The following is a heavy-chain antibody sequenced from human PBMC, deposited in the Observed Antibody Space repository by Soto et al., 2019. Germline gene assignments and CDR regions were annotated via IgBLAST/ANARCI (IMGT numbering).Heavy chain of an antibody. CDR1: GFTVSSNY. D-gene: IGHD3-10*01. CDR3: AREGRGGGWFDP. J-gene: IGHJ5*02. CDR2: FYSGGDT. V-gene: IGHV3-66*01. Sequence: EVQLVESGGGLVQPGGSLRLSCAVSGFTVSSNYMNWVRQAPGKGLEWVSVFYSGGDTYYADSVKDRFTISRDNSKNTLYLHMNSLRAEDTAVYYCAREGRGGGWFDPWGQGTLVTVSS.